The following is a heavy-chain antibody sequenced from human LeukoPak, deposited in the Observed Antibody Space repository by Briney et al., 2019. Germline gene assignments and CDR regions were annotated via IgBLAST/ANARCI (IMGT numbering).Heavy chain of an antibody. CDR2: IKHDGSET. J-gene: IGHJ6*02. V-gene: IGHV3-7*02. CDR1: GFTFSSYA. Sequence: GGSLRLSCAASGFTFSSYAMSWVRPAPGKGLEWVANIKHDGSETNYVDSVKGRFTISRDNAKNSLHLQMNSLRAEDTAVYYCAKNGGPHGMDVWGQGTTVTVSS. D-gene: IGHD3-10*01. CDR3: AKNGGPHGMDV.